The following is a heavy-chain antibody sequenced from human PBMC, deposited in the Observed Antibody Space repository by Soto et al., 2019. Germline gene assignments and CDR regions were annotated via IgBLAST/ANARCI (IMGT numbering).Heavy chain of an antibody. CDR3: ASYGSGSYFDY. D-gene: IGHD3-10*01. J-gene: IGHJ4*02. CDR1: GGSISSGDYY. Sequence: PSETLSLTCTVSGGSISSGDYYWSWIRQPPGKGLEWIGYIYYSGSTYYNPSLKSRVTISVDTSKNQFSLKLSSVTAADTAVYYCASYGSGSYFDYWGQGTLVTVSS. V-gene: IGHV4-30-4*01. CDR2: IYYSGST.